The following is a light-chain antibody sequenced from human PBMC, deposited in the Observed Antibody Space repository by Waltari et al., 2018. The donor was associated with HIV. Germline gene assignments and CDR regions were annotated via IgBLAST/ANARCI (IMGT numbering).Light chain of an antibody. J-gene: IGKJ1*01. CDR3: LQYNNWPPWT. CDR1: QTIGSN. V-gene: IGKV3-15*01. Sequence: EIVMTQSPATLSVSPGERATLSCRASQTIGSNLAWYQQKPGEAPRLLIYGTSIRATGIPARFSGLGSGTEFTLTISSLQSEDFAVYYCLQYNNWPPWTFGQGTKVEIK. CDR2: GTS.